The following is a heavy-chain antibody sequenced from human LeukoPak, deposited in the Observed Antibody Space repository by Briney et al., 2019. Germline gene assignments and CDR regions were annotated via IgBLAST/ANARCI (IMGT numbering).Heavy chain of an antibody. Sequence: PGGSLRLSCAVSGFSSSNFWMSWVREAPGRGLEWVANIHPEGNEKYHVESVKGRFTISRDNTKNLLFLQMNGLRVEDTAVYYCASGDDSSGDHWGQGTLVTVSS. CDR1: GFSSSNFW. J-gene: IGHJ4*02. V-gene: IGHV3-7*01. D-gene: IGHD7-27*01. CDR2: IHPEGNEK. CDR3: ASGDDSSGDH.